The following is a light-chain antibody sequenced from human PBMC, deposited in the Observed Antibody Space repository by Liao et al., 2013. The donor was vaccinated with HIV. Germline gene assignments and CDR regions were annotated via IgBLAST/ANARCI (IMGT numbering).Light chain of an antibody. J-gene: IGLJ3*02. CDR1: NVGSKS. Sequence: SYVLTQPPSVSVAPGETARITCGGNNVGSKSVHWYQQKPGQAPVLVISYDSDRPSGIPERFSGSKSGNTATLTISWVEAGDEADYYCQVWDSDFDHVVFGGGTKLTVL. V-gene: IGLV3-21*01. CDR3: QVWDSDFDHVV. CDR2: YDS.